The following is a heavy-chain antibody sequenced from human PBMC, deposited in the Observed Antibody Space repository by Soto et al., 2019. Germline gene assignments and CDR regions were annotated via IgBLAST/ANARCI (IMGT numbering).Heavy chain of an antibody. CDR1: GGSINSGDYY. J-gene: IGHJ6*01. Sequence: SETLSLTCTVSGGSINSGDYYWTWVRQPPGKGLEWIGNIFHSGSTYYTPSLQSRVTISLDTSKNHFSLKLSSVTPADTAVYYCARDRYYGSGTYYNFYSGMDVWGQGTTVTISS. V-gene: IGHV4-30-4*01. CDR3: ARDRYYGSGTYYNFYSGMDV. D-gene: IGHD3-10*01. CDR2: IFHSGST.